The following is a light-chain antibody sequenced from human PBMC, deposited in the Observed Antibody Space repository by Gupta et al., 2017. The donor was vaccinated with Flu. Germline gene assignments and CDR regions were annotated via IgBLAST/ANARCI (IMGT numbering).Light chain of an antibody. Sequence: HSALTQPASLSGSPGQSITISRTGTSSDVGSYNLVSWYQQHPGKAPKLMIYEGSKRPSGVSNRFSGSKSGNTASLTISGLQAEDEADYYCCSYAGPWVFGGGTKLTVL. CDR3: CSYAGPWV. CDR2: EGS. CDR1: SSDVGSYNL. J-gene: IGLJ3*02. V-gene: IGLV2-23*01.